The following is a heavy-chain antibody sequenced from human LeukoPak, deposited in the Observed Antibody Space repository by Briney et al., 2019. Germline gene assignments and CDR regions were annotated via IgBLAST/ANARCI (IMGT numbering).Heavy chain of an antibody. CDR2: ISGSGGST. CDR1: GFTVSSNY. D-gene: IGHD3-3*01. Sequence: GGSLRLSCAASGFTVSSNYMSWVRQAPGKGLEWVSAISGSGGSTYYADSVKGRFTISRDNSKNTLYLQMNSLRAEDTAVYYCAKHRSYYDFWSGYRKWFDPWGQGTLVTVSS. J-gene: IGHJ5*02. CDR3: AKHRSYYDFWSGYRKWFDP. V-gene: IGHV3-23*01.